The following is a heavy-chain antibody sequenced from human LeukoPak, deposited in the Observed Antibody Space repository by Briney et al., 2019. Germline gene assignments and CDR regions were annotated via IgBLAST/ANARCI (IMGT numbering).Heavy chain of an antibody. CDR3: ASVNYGSATKEDY. J-gene: IGHJ4*02. V-gene: IGHV4-31*03. D-gene: IGHD3-10*01. CDR2: IYYSGSA. Sequence: SQTLSLTCTVSGGSISSGGYYWSWIRQHPGKGLEWIGYIYYSGSAYYNPSLKSRVTISVDTSENQFSLKLSSVTAADTAVYYCASVNYGSATKEDYWGQGTLVTVPS. CDR1: GGSISSGGYY.